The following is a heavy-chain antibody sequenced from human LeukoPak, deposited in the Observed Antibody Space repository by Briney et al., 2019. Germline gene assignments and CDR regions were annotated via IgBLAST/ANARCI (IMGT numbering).Heavy chain of an antibody. CDR3: ARVLTWAYYFDY. CDR2: ISSSGSTI. CDR1: GFTFSDYY. D-gene: IGHD3-16*01. J-gene: IGHJ4*02. Sequence: SPGGSLRLSCAASGFTFSDYYMSWIRQAPGKGLEWVSYISSSGSTIYYADSVKGRFTISRDNAKNSLYLQMNSLRAEDTAVYYCARVLTWAYYFDYWGQGTLVTVSS. V-gene: IGHV3-11*01.